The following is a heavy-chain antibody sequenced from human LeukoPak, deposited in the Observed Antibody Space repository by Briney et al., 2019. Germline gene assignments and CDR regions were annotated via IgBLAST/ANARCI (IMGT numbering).Heavy chain of an antibody. CDR1: GGSFSGYY. D-gene: IGHD3-22*01. CDR2: INHSGST. CDR3: ARVTPSGTRITMMPSRWLDP. V-gene: IGHV4-34*01. J-gene: IGHJ5*02. Sequence: SETLSLTCAVYGGSFSGYYWSWIRQPPGKGLEWIGEINHSGSTNYNPSLKSRVTISVDTSKNQFSLKLSPVTAADTAVYYCARVTPSGTRITMMPSRWLDPWGQGTLVTVSS.